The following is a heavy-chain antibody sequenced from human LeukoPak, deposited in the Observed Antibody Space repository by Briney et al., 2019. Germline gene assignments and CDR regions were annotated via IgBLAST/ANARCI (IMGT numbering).Heavy chain of an antibody. V-gene: IGHV1-69*05. CDR1: GGTFISYA. CDR3: ARGGQWDYYGSSSGFDP. Sequence: SVKVSCKASGGTFISYAISWVRQAPGQGLEWMGGIIPIFGTANYAQKFQGRVTITTDESTSTAYMELSSLRSEDTAVYYCARGGQWDYYGSSSGFDPWGQGTLVTVSS. J-gene: IGHJ5*02. CDR2: IIPIFGTA. D-gene: IGHD3-10*01.